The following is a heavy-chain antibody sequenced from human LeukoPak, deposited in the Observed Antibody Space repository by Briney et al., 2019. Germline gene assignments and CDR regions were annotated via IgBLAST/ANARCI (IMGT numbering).Heavy chain of an antibody. Sequence: GGSLRLSCATSGFTFSRYGMHWVRQAPGKGLEWVAVISYTGSNKYYADFVKGRFTISRDNSKNTLYLQMNSLRAEDTAVYYCAKDPEMATITGDYWGQGTLVTVSS. J-gene: IGHJ4*02. CDR3: AKDPEMATITGDY. CDR2: ISYTGSNK. D-gene: IGHD5-24*01. CDR1: GFTFSRYG. V-gene: IGHV3-30*18.